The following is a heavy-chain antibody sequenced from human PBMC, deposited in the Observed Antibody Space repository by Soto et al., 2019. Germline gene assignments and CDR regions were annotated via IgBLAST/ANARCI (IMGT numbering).Heavy chain of an antibody. Sequence: SGPTLVNPTQTLTLTCTFSGFSLSTSGMCVSWIRQPPGKALEWLALIDWDDDKYYSTSLKTRLTISKDTSKNQVVLTMTNMDPVDTATYYCARARSGYYMRTKYYYYYGMDVWGQGTTVTVS. D-gene: IGHD3-3*01. CDR3: ARARSGYYMRTKYYYYYGMDV. CDR1: GFSLSTSGMC. J-gene: IGHJ6*02. V-gene: IGHV2-70*01. CDR2: IDWDDDK.